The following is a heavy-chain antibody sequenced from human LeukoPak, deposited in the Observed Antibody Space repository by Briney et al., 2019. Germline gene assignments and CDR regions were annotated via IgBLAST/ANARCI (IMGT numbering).Heavy chain of an antibody. V-gene: IGHV3-11*03. Sequence: TGGSLRLSCAASGFTFSDYYMTWIRQAPGKGLEWVSYISGTSSFIKYADSVKGRITISRDNAKNSLYLQMYSLRVEDTAVYSCARQVPPDYWGQGTPVTASS. CDR2: ISGTSSFI. CDR1: GFTFSDYY. J-gene: IGHJ4*02. CDR3: ARQVPPDY.